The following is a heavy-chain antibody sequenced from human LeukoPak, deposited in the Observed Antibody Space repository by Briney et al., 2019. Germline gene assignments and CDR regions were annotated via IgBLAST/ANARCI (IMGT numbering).Heavy chain of an antibody. J-gene: IGHJ3*02. CDR2: IKQDGSEK. Sequence: PGGSLRLSCAASGFTFSSYWVTWVRQAPGKGLEWVANIKQDGSEKYYVDSVKGRFTISRDNAKNSLYLQMNSLRAEDTAVYYCARDYSIDIWGQGTMVTVSS. CDR1: GFTFSSYW. V-gene: IGHV3-7*01. CDR3: ARDYSIDI. D-gene: IGHD2-15*01.